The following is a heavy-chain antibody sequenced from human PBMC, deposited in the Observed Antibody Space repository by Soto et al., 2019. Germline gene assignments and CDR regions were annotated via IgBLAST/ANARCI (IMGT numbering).Heavy chain of an antibody. D-gene: IGHD6-19*01. CDR2: VYYTGST. Sequence: SETLSLTSSVSGGSISGSYWSWIRQSPGKGLEWLGYVYYTGSTNYSPSLRSRVSISVDTSKNEFSLRLSSVTAADSAVYFCARRVAVPGAHIDYWGQGTQVTVSS. CDR1: GGSISGSY. J-gene: IGHJ4*02. CDR3: ARRVAVPGAHIDY. V-gene: IGHV4-59*01.